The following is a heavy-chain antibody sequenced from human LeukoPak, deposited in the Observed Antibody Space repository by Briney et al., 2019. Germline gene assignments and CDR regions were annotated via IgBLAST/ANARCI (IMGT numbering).Heavy chain of an antibody. CDR2: IYTSGST. CDR1: GGSISSYY. D-gene: IGHD3-10*01. V-gene: IGHV4-4*07. Sequence: SETLSLTCTVSGGSISSYYWSWIRQPAGKGLEWIGRIYTSGSTNYNPSLKSRVTMSVDTSKNQFSLKLGSVTAADTAVYYCARLVAYYGSGSYGFFDYWGQGTLVTVSS. J-gene: IGHJ4*02. CDR3: ARLVAYYGSGSYGFFDY.